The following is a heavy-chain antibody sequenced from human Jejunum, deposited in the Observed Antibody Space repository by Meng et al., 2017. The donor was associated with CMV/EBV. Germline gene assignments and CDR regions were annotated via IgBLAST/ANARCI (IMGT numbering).Heavy chain of an antibody. CDR1: FSNYS. D-gene: IGHD3-3*01. V-gene: IGHV3-48*04. CDR3: ASATTIFGVVTMYYFDY. CDR2: ISYTSGTI. J-gene: IGHJ4*02. Sequence: FSNYSMSWVRQAPGQGLEWISYISYTSGTIYYTDSVQGRFTISRDNAKKSLYLHLNSLRAEDTAVYYCASATTIFGVVTMYYFDYWGQGTLVTVSS.